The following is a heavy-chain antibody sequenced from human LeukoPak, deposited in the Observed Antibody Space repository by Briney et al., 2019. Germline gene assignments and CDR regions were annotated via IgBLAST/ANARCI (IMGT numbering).Heavy chain of an antibody. Sequence: GASVKVSCKASGYTFTSYAMNWVRQAPGQGLEWMGWINTNTGNPTYAQGFTGRFVFSLDTSVNTAYLQIRRLKAEDTAIYYCARGSVVVAGAYYYMDVWGKGTTVTVSS. CDR3: ARGSVVVAGAYYYMDV. CDR2: INTNTGNP. CDR1: GYTFTSYA. J-gene: IGHJ6*03. V-gene: IGHV7-4-1*02. D-gene: IGHD2-15*01.